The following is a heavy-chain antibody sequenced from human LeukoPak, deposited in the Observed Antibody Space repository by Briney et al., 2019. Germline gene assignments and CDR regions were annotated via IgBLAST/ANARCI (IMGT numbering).Heavy chain of an antibody. J-gene: IGHJ4*02. D-gene: IGHD4-23*01. CDR2: ISGSGGTT. Sequence: GGSLRLSCAASGFTFNNYAMTWVRQAPGKGLEWVSTISGSGGTTYYADSVKGRFTISRDNSKNTLYLQMNSLRAEDTAVYYCARGRPTVVTPRVDYWGQGTLVTVSS. CDR1: GFTFNNYA. V-gene: IGHV3-23*01. CDR3: ARGRPTVVTPRVDY.